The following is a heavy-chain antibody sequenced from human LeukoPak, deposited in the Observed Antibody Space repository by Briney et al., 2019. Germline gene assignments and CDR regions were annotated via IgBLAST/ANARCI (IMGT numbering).Heavy chain of an antibody. CDR2: INHSGST. CDR1: GGSFSGYY. J-gene: IGHJ5*02. CDR3: ARGPRLRYCSSTSCYRSNWFDP. Sequence: SETLSLTCAVYGGSFSGYYWSWIRQPPGKGLEWIGEINHSGSTNYNPSLKSRVTISVDTSKNQFSLKLSSVTAADTAVYCCARGPRLRYCSSTSCYRSNWFDPWGQGTLVTVSS. D-gene: IGHD2-2*01. V-gene: IGHV4-34*01.